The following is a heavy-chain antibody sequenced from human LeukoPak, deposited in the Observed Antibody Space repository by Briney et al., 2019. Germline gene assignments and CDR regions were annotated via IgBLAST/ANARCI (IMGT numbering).Heavy chain of an antibody. J-gene: IGHJ4*02. D-gene: IGHD3-3*01. CDR3: GSPRRCY. CDR1: GFTFSSYW. CDR2: IKKDGSEK. V-gene: IGHV3-7*01. Sequence: GGSLRLSCAASGFTFSSYWMSWVRQAPGKGLEWVANIKKDGSEKYYVDSMKGRLTISRDNAINSLYLQMNSLRVEDTAVYLCGSPRRCYWGQGILVTVSS.